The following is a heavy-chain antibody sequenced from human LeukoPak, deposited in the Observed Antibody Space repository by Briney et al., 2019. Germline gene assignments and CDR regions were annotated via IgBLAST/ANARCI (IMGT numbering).Heavy chain of an antibody. CDR1: GLTVSSKY. CDR3: ARDDYYDVSGLDY. Sequence: PGGSLRLSCAASGLTVSSKYMTWVRQAPGKGLEWVSTISSGGTTYYADSVKGRFTISRDNSENTQYLQMNSLRAGDTAVYYCARDDYYDVSGLDYWGQGTLVTVSS. CDR2: ISSGGTT. V-gene: IGHV3-53*01. J-gene: IGHJ4*02. D-gene: IGHD3-22*01.